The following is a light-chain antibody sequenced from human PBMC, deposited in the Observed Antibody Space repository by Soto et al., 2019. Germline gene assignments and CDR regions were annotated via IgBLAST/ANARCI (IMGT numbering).Light chain of an antibody. V-gene: IGLV1-44*01. CDR1: SSNIGSNT. J-gene: IGLJ1*01. Sequence: QSVLTQPPSASGTPGQRVTISCSGSSSNIGSNTVNWYQQLPGTAPKLLIYSNNQRPSGVPDRFSGSKSGTSASLAISGLQSEDEADYYGAAWDDSRNGFYVFGTGTKGTVL. CDR2: SNN. CDR3: AAWDDSRNGFYV.